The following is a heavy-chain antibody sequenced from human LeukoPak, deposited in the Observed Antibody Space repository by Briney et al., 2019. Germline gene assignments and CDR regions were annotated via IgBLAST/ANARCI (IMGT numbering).Heavy chain of an antibody. CDR2: IYISGST. V-gene: IGHV4-4*07. D-gene: IGHD1-1*01. CDR3: ARDRGTWNDDGFDY. Sequence: SETLSLTCTVSGGSISSYYWSWLRQPAGKGLEWIGRIYISGSTNYNPSLKSRVTMSVDTSKNQFSLKLSSVTAADTAVYYCARDRGTWNDDGFDYWGRGTLVTVSS. CDR1: GGSISSYY. J-gene: IGHJ4*02.